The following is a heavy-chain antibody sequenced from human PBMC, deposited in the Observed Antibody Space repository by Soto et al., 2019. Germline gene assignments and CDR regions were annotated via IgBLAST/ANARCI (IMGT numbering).Heavy chain of an antibody. CDR1: GGSISSSNW. CDR3: ASKETGGYVRFDY. V-gene: IGHV4-4*02. J-gene: IGHJ4*02. CDR2: IHHSGST. D-gene: IGHD7-27*01. Sequence: QVQLQESGPGLVKPSGTLSLTCAVSGGSISSSNWWSWVRQPPGKGLEWIGEIHHSGSTNYNPSLKIRVTISVDKSKNQFSLKLTSVTAADTTVYYCASKETGGYVRFDYWGQGTLVTVSS.